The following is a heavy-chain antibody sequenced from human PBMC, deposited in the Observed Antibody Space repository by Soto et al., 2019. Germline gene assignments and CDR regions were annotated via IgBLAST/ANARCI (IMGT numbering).Heavy chain of an antibody. CDR1: GFTFSNFA. J-gene: IGHJ4*02. V-gene: IGHV3-64D*06. Sequence: PGGSLRLSCSASGFTFSNFAMHWVRQAPGKGLEYVSGITSNGDNTYHADSVQGRFTISRDNSKSTLYLQMTSLRVEDTAVYYCVKANQLLRYYFEYWGRGALVTVSS. CDR3: VKANQLLRYYFEY. D-gene: IGHD2-2*01. CDR2: ITSNGDNT.